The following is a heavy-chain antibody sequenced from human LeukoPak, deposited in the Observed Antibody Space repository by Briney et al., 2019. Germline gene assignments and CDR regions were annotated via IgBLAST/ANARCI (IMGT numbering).Heavy chain of an antibody. D-gene: IGHD3-10*01. CDR2: IYYSGST. V-gene: IGHV4-39*01. Sequence: PSETLSLTCSVWGRPMRSSSYFWGWPRQPPGEGLEWIVSIYYSGSTHYTPSPKSRVPISVDTSKHHLSLKLSSVTAADTAVYYCARHQGFRGWVGEFQNWGQGTLVTVSS. J-gene: IGHJ4*02. CDR3: ARHQGFRGWVGEFQN. CDR1: GRPMRSSSYF.